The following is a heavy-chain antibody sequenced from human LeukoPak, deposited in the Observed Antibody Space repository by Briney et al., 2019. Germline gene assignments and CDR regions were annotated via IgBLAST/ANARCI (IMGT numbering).Heavy chain of an antibody. Sequence: GGSLRLSCAASGFTFSSYWMSWVRQAPGKGLEWVANIKQDGSEKYYVDSVKGRFTISRDNAKNSLYLQMNSLRAEDTAVYYCTTLVPAAMRVLGSFDYWGQGTLVTVSS. CDR2: IKQDGSEK. CDR1: GFTFSSYW. V-gene: IGHV3-7*01. CDR3: TTLVPAAMRVLGSFDY. J-gene: IGHJ4*02. D-gene: IGHD2-2*01.